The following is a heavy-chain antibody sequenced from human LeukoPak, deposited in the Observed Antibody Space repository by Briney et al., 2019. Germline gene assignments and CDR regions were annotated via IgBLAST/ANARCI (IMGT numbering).Heavy chain of an antibody. Sequence: PGGSLRLSCAASGFTFSRYSMNWVRQSPGKGLEWVAVILADGSDSCCADSMKGRFTISRDNSKSTIYLQINSLRTDDTAVYYCARGYSSDNSGYRFQRGFDPWGQGTLVIVSS. CDR1: GFTFSRYS. D-gene: IGHD3-22*01. V-gene: IGHV3-30*04. CDR3: ARGYSSDNSGYRFQRGFDP. J-gene: IGHJ5*02. CDR2: ILADGSDS.